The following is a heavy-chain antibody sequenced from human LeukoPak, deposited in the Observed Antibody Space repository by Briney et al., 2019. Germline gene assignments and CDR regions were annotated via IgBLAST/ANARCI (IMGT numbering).Heavy chain of an antibody. Sequence: SETLSLTCAVSGGSISSGGYSWGWIRQPPGKGLEWIGYIYHSGSTYYNPSLKSRVTISVDRSKNQFSLKLSSVTAADTAVYYCARDQWSRFDPWGQGTLVTVSS. CDR3: ARDQWSRFDP. V-gene: IGHV4-30-2*01. J-gene: IGHJ5*02. D-gene: IGHD2-8*01. CDR1: GGSISSGGYS. CDR2: IYHSGST.